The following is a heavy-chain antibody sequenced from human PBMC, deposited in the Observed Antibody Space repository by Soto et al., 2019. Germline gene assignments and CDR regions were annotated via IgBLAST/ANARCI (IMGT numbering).Heavy chain of an antibody. Sequence: QLVQSGGGVVQPGRSLTLSCEGSGFNFASHGMHWVRQAPGKGLEWVAVISYDGSNKYYGDSVKGRFTISRDNSKNAVYLQVNSLRPEDTALYYCASDRPAILEEVSWLEFWGQGTLVTVSS. V-gene: IGHV3-30*03. CDR2: ISYDGSNK. CDR1: GFNFASHG. D-gene: IGHD3-3*01. CDR3: ASDRPAILEEVSWLEF. J-gene: IGHJ4*02.